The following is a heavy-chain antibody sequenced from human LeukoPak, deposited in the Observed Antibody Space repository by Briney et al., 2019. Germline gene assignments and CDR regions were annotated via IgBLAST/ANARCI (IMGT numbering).Heavy chain of an antibody. CDR2: IWSGGSNK. J-gene: IGHJ4*02. V-gene: IGHV3-33*01. D-gene: IGHD6-19*01. Sequence: RPGGSLRLSCAASGFTLRSYVMHWVRQAPGKGLERVEVIWSGGSNKYYAVSVKGRFTISRDNSKSTLVLQMNTLRAEDTAVYYCARAPVAASYYFDYWGQGTLVTVSS. CDR1: GFTLRSYV. CDR3: ARAPVAASYYFDY.